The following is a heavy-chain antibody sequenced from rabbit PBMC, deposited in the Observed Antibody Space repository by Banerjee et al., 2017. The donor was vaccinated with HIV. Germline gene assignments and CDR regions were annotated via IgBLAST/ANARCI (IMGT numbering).Heavy chain of an antibody. Sequence: QEQLEESGGDLVKPEGSLTLTCTASGFSFSSSYWISWVRQAPGKGLEWIACIYAGSSGSTSYASWAKGRFTISKTSSTTVTLQMTSLTAADTATYFCARDVYGGHVLYGNGLNLWGQGTLVTVS. J-gene: IGHJ4*01. V-gene: IGHV1S45*01. CDR3: ARDVYGGHVLYGNGLNL. CDR2: IYAGSSGST. D-gene: IGHD6-1*01. CDR1: GFSFSSSYW.